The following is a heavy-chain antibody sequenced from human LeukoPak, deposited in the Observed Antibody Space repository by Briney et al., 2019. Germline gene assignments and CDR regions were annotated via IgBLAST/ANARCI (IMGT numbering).Heavy chain of an antibody. J-gene: IGHJ6*02. CDR3: ARGGTTPRMDV. CDR1: GFTFSNYE. Sequence: GGSLRLSCAASGFTFSNYEMNWVRQAPGKGLEWLSYIGTSGGGIQYADSVKGRFTISRDNAKNSLYLQMNSLRAEDTAVYYCARGGTTPRMDVWGQGATVTVSS. CDR2: IGTSGGGI. V-gene: IGHV3-48*03. D-gene: IGHD1-1*01.